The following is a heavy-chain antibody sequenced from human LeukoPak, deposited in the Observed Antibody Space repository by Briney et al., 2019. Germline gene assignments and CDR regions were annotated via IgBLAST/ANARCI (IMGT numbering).Heavy chain of an antibody. Sequence: GSLRLSCAASGFAFSNYDMSWVRQAPGKGLEWVSAITGTGGSTYYADSVKGRFSISRDNSKNTLSLQMDSLRVEDTALYYCAKRGSYFGGFDYWGQGTLLTVPS. CDR3: AKRGSYFGGFDY. D-gene: IGHD3-10*01. V-gene: IGHV3-23*01. CDR1: GFAFSNYD. J-gene: IGHJ4*02. CDR2: ITGTGGST.